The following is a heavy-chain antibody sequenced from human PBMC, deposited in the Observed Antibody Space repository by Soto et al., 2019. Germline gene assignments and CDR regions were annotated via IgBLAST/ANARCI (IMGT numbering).Heavy chain of an antibody. V-gene: IGHV3-74*01. CDR1: GFTLSRHW. D-gene: IGHD6-6*01. CDR2: IDGDGSGA. CDR3: VSLVERIDVAFDL. J-gene: IGHJ3*01. Sequence: PGGSLRLSCAASGFTLSRHWMHWVRQASGKGLVWVSRIDGDGSGASYADFVKGRFTISRDNAKNTLYLQMSSLRVEDTAVYYCVSLVERIDVAFDLWGQGTKVTVSS.